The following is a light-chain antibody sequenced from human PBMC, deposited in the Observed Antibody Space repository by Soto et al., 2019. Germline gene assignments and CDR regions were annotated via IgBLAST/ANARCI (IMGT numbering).Light chain of an antibody. CDR2: EVR. J-gene: IGLJ3*02. CDR3: SSYATYDTVV. Sequence: QSALTQPASVSGSPGQSITISCTGTSSDVGGHDYVSWYQQHPGKAPKLIIYEVRHRPSSVSSRFSGSRSGNTASLTISGLQAEDEAHYYCSSYATYDTVVFGGGTKLTVL. CDR1: SSDVGGHDY. V-gene: IGLV2-14*01.